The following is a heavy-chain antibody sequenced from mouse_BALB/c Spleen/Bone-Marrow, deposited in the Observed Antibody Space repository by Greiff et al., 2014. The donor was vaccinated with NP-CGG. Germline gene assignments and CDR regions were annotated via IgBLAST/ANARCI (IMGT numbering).Heavy chain of an antibody. CDR2: IYPGDGDT. V-gene: IGHV1-80*01. J-gene: IGHJ4*01. CDR1: GYAFSNYG. D-gene: IGHD2-4*01. Sequence: QVQLKESGAELVRPGSSVKISCKAPGYAFSNYGMNWVKQRPGQGLEWIGQIYPGDGDTNYNGKFKGRVTLTADKSSSTAYMQLSSLTSEDSAVYFCACVYDYGRGYAMDYWGQGTSVIVSS. CDR3: ACVYDYGRGYAMDY.